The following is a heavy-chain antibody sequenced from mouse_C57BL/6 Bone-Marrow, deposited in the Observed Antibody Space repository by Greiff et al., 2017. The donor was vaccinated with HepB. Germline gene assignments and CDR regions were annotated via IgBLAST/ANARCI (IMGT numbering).Heavy chain of an antibody. CDR3: ARHPSYYYGTSFDY. CDR2: ISSGGSYT. D-gene: IGHD1-1*01. J-gene: IGHJ2*01. V-gene: IGHV5-6*01. Sequence: EVMLVESGGDLVKPGGSLKLSCAASGFTFSSYGISWVRQTPDKRLEWVATISSGGSYTYYPDSVKGRFTISRDNAKNTLYLQMSSLKSEDTAMYYCARHPSYYYGTSFDYWGQGTTLTVSS. CDR1: GFTFSSYG.